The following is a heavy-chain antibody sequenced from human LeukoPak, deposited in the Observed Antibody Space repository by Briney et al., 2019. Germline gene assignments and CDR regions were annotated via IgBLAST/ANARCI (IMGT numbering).Heavy chain of an antibody. J-gene: IGHJ4*02. CDR3: ARGFDILTGYRE. CDR2: INPNSGGT. V-gene: IGHV1-2*02. D-gene: IGHD3-9*01. CDR1: GYTFTGYY. Sequence: ASVKVSCKASGYTFTGYYMHWVRQAPGQGLEWMGWINPNSGGTNYAQKFQGRVTMTRDTSISTAYMEPSRLRSDDTAVYYCARGFDILTGYREWGQGTLVTVSS.